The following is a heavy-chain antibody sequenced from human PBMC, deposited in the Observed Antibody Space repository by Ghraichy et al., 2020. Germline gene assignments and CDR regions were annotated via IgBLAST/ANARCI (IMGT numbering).Heavy chain of an antibody. J-gene: IGHJ6*02. CDR2: ISSNGGST. D-gene: IGHD6-6*01. V-gene: IGHV3-64*01. CDR3: AREIAARPHYGMDV. Sequence: GGSLRLSCAASGFIFSSYAMHWVRQAPGKGLEYVSAISSNGGSTYYANSVKGGFTISRDNSKNTLYLQMGSLRAEDMAVYYCAREIAARPHYGMDVWGQGTTVTVSS. CDR1: GFIFSSYA.